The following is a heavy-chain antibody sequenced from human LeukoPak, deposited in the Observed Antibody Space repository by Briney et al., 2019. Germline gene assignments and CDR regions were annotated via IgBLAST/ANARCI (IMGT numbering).Heavy chain of an antibody. D-gene: IGHD3-22*01. CDR2: INKDGSAK. Sequence: GGSLRLSCAASGFAFSDYSMTWVRQAPGKGLEWVANINKDGSAKNYIDSVQGRFTISRDNAKNSLYLQMNSLRAEDTAVYYCARDDFDSSGYYYDYWGQGTLVTVSS. J-gene: IGHJ4*02. V-gene: IGHV3-7*01. CDR3: ARDDFDSSGYYYDY. CDR1: GFAFSDYS.